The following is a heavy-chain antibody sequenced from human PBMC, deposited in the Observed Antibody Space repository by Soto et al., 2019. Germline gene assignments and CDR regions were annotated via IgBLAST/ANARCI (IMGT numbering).Heavy chain of an antibody. CDR1: GYTFTSYG. CDR3: ASLSSWYQVGY. V-gene: IGHV1-18*03. D-gene: IGHD6-13*01. CDR2: ISAYNGNT. Sequence: ASVKVSCKASGYTFTSYGISWVLQAPGQGLEWMGWISAYNGNTNYAQKLQGRVTMTTDTSTSTAYMELRSLRSDDIAVYYCASLSSWYQVGYWGQGTLVTVSS. J-gene: IGHJ4*02.